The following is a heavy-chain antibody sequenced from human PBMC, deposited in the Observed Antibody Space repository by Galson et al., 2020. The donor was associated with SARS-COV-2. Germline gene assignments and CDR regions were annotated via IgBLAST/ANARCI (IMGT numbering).Heavy chain of an antibody. CDR1: GFTFSSYE. CDR3: ARGLFILTGYYRRVAGGPFDY. D-gene: IGHD3-9*01. J-gene: IGHJ4*02. V-gene: IGHV3-48*03. CDR2: ISSSGSTI. Sequence: GESLKISCAASGFTFSSYEMNWVRQAPGKGLEWVSYISSSGSTIYYADSVKGRFTISRDNAKNSLYLQMNSLRAEDTAVYYCARGLFILTGYYRRVAGGPFDYWGQGNLVTVSS.